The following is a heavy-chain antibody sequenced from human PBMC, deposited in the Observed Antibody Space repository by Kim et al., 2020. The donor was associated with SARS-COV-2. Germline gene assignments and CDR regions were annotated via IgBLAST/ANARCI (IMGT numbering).Heavy chain of an antibody. Sequence: SETLSLTCTVSGGSINSSSYYWGWIRQPPGKGLEWIGSIYYSGSTYYNPSLKSRVTISVDTSKNQFSLKLSSVTAADTAVYYCARATQVGYYYGMDVWGQGTTVTVSS. CDR1: GGSINSSSYY. D-gene: IGHD1-26*01. CDR3: ARATQVGYYYGMDV. CDR2: IYYSGST. J-gene: IGHJ6*02. V-gene: IGHV4-39*01.